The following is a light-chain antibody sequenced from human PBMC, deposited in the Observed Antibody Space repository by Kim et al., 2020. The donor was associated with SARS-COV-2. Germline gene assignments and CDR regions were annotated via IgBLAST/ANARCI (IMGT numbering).Light chain of an antibody. CDR2: DAY. Sequence: ASVGDRVTSTCQASQDISNDLTWYQQNPGKAPKLLIYDAYNLETGVPSRFSGSGSGTDFTFTISSLQPEDIATYYCQQYDNLSITFGQGTRLEIK. CDR1: QDISND. V-gene: IGKV1-33*01. CDR3: QQYDNLSIT. J-gene: IGKJ5*01.